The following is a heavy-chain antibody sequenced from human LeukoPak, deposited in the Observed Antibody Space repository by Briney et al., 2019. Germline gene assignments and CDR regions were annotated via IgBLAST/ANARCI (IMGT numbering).Heavy chain of an antibody. CDR1: GFTFSRYG. J-gene: IGHJ4*02. V-gene: IGHV3-48*02. CDR2: ISSSSRTI. D-gene: IGHD2-15*01. CDR3: ARGQTTSYCSGGSCYEWDY. Sequence: GGSLRLSCAASGFTFSRYGMNWVRQAPGKGLEWVSYISSSSRTIYYADSVKGRFTISRDNAKNSLYLQMNSLRDEDTAVYYCARGQTTSYCSGGSCYEWDYWGQGTLVTVSS.